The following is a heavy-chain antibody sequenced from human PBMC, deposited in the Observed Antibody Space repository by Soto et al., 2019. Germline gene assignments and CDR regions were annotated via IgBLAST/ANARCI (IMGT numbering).Heavy chain of an antibody. CDR2: IYWDDDK. J-gene: IGHJ4*02. D-gene: IGHD2-21*02. CDR1: GFSLSTSGVG. Sequence: QITLKESGPSLVKPTQTLTLTCTFSGFSLSTSGVGVGWIRQPPGKALEWLALIYWDDDKRYSPSLKSRLTITKDTSKIQVVLTMTNMDPVDTATYYCAHRLPGDKFDYWGQGTLVTVSS. CDR3: AHRLPGDKFDY. V-gene: IGHV2-5*02.